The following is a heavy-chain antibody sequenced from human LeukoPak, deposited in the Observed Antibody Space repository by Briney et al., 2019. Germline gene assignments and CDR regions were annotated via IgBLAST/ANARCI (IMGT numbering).Heavy chain of an antibody. Sequence: SVKVSCKASGGTFSSYAISWVRQAPGQGLERMGGIIPIFGTANYAQKFQGRVTITADESTSTAYMELSSLRSEDTAVYYCARVWSGVVITPSAGYYYGMDVWGQGTTVTVSS. CDR1: GGTFSSYA. V-gene: IGHV1-69*13. CDR3: ARVWSGVVITPSAGYYYGMDV. CDR2: IIPIFGTA. D-gene: IGHD3-3*01. J-gene: IGHJ6*02.